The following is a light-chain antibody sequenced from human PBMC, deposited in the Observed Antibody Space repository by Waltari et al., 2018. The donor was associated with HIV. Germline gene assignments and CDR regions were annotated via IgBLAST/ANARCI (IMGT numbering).Light chain of an antibody. CDR3: ATWDNSLGTFI. J-gene: IGLJ2*01. V-gene: IGLV1-47*01. Sequence: QSVLTQPPSASATPGQRVAIYCSGDWPDIGSNLLYWYRPLPGTTPKLLISRNDHLPSGVPDRFSGSKFDSSASLAVTDLRSEDEGDYYCATWDNSLGTFIFGGGTRLTVL. CDR2: RND. CDR1: WPDIGSNL.